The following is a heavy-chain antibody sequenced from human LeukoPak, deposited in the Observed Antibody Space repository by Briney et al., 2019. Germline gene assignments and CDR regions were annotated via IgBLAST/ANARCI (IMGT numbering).Heavy chain of an antibody. CDR3: ARGPRGSSGWYHWFDP. J-gene: IGHJ5*02. V-gene: IGHV3-7*01. Sequence: GGSLRLSCAASGFNFNNYYMSWVRQAPGKGLEWVALINPDGNERYYVDSVRGRFTISRDNAKNSLYLQMNSLRAEDTAVYYCARGPRGSSGWYHWFDPWSQGTLVTVSS. CDR2: INPDGNER. CDR1: GFNFNNYY. D-gene: IGHD6-19*01.